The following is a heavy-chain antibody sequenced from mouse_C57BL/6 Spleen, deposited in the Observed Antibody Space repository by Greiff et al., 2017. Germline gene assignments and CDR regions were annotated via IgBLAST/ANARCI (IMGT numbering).Heavy chain of an antibody. V-gene: IGHV14-2*01. Sequence: EVQGVESGAELVKPGASVKLSCTASGFNIKDYYMHWVKQRTEQGLEWIGRIDPADGETKYAPKFQGKATITADTSSNTAYMQLSSLTSEDTAVYYCARRRWALAWFAYWGQGTLVTVSA. CDR2: IDPADGET. CDR1: GFNIKDYY. CDR3: ARRRWALAWFAY. J-gene: IGHJ3*01. D-gene: IGHD1-1*02.